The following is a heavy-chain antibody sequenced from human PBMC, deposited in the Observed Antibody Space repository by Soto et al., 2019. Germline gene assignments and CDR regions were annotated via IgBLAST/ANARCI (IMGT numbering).Heavy chain of an antibody. D-gene: IGHD6-19*01. CDR2: ISYDGSNK. CDR3: AKVVGQWRVSDI. J-gene: IGHJ3*02. V-gene: IGHV3-30*18. CDR1: GFTFSSYG. Sequence: QVQLVESGGGVVQPGRSLRLSCAASGFTFSSYGMHWVRQAPGKGLEWVAVISYDGSNKYYADSVKGRFTISRDNSKTTLYLQMNSLRAEDTAVYYCAKVVGQWRVSDIWGQGKMVTVSS.